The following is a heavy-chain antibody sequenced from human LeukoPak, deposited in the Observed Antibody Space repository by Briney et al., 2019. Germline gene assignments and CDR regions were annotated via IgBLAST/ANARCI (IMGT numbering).Heavy chain of an antibody. CDR2: IEGDGSRT. CDR3: ARATSGTSYEY. CDR1: GFTFRDYL. V-gene: IGHV3-74*01. J-gene: IGHJ4*02. D-gene: IGHD3-10*01. Sequence: PGGSLRLSCAASGFTFRDYLMHWVRQAPGKGLVWVWSIEGDGSRTNYADSVKGRFTISRDNAENTLYLQMNSLRGEDTAVYFCARATSGTSYEYWGQGTLVTVSS.